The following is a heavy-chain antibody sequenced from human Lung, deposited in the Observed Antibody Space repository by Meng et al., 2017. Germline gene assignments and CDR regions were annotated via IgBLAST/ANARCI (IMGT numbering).Heavy chain of an antibody. CDR2: INHSGST. CDR3: ARGPTTMAHDFDY. J-gene: IGHJ4*02. Sequence: QVPLSEWGAGLFKPSDTLSLTCVVSGGSFSDYYWSWIRQPPGKGLEWIGEINHSGSTNYNPSLESRATISVDTSQNNLSLKLSSVTAADSAVYYCARGPTTMAHDFDYWGQGTLVTVSS. D-gene: IGHD4-11*01. V-gene: IGHV4-34*02. CDR1: GGSFSDYY.